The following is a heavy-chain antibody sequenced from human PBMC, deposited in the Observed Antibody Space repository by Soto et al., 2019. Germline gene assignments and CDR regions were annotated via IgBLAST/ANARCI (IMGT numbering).Heavy chain of an antibody. CDR2: ISAYNGNT. CDR3: ARDRGPYYDFWSGSYYYGMDV. J-gene: IGHJ6*02. CDR1: GYTFTSYG. D-gene: IGHD3-3*01. Sequence: ASVKVSCKASGYTFTSYGISWVRQAPGQGLEWMGWISAYNGNTNYAQKLQGRVTMTTDTSTTIAYMELRSLRSDDTAVYYCARDRGPYYDFWSGSYYYGMDVWGQGTTVTVSS. V-gene: IGHV1-18*01.